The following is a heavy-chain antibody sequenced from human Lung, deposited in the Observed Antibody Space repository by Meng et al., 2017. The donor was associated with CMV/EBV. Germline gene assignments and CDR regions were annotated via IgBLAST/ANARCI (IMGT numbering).Heavy chain of an antibody. CDR3: AHTYYDILTGYYRECYFDY. V-gene: IGHV2-5*02. Sequence: QLTLKESGPTLVTPXXXXTXTXTFXGFSLSTSGVGVGWIRQPPEKALEWLALIYWDDDKRYSPSLKSRLTITKDTSKNQVVLTMTNMDPVDTATYYCAHTYYDILTGYYRECYFDYWGQGTPGTVSS. D-gene: IGHD3-9*01. CDR1: GFSLSTSGVG. J-gene: IGHJ4*02. CDR2: IYWDDDK.